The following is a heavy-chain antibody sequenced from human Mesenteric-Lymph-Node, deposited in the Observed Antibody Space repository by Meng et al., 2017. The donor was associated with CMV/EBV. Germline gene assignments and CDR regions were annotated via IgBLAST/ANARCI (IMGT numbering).Heavy chain of an antibody. CDR3: ARDDIYSGYDLGGDY. CDR1: GFSFDSHG. CDR2: ISSGTNYI. Sequence: GESLKISCEASGFSFDSHGMNWVRQAPGKGLEWVASISSGTNYIHYADSVKGRFTISRDNAKNSLSLQMNGLRVEDTAVYYCARDDIYSGYDLGGDYWGQGTLVTVSS. V-gene: IGHV3-21*04. D-gene: IGHD5-12*01. J-gene: IGHJ4*02.